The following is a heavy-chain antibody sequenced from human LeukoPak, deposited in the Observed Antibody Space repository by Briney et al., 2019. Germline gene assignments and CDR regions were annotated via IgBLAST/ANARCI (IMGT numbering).Heavy chain of an antibody. Sequence: GGSLRLSCEASTFTFSSYTMNWVRQAPGTGLERVSSISSSGSYIYYADSLKGRFTVSRDNARKSLYLQMNSLRAEDTAVYYCARASDHDWGSYRWDAFDIWGQGTMVTVSS. CDR2: ISSSGSYI. CDR3: ARASDHDWGSYRWDAFDI. CDR1: TFTFSSYT. D-gene: IGHD3-16*02. V-gene: IGHV3-21*01. J-gene: IGHJ3*02.